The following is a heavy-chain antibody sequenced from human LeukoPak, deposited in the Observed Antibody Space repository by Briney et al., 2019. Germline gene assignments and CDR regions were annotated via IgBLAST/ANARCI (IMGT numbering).Heavy chain of an antibody. D-gene: IGHD4-17*01. CDR1: GGSINSYY. Sequence: SETLSLTCTVSGGSINSYYWSWIRQPAGKGLEWIGRIYRSGSTNYNPSLKSRVTMSVDTSKNQFALKHNSVTAADAAVYYCAREYGDFDYWGQGTLVTVSS. V-gene: IGHV4-4*07. CDR3: AREYGDFDY. CDR2: IYRSGST. J-gene: IGHJ4*02.